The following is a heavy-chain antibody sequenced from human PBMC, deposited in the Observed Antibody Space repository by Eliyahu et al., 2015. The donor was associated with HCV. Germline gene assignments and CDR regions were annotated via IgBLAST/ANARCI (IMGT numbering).Heavy chain of an antibody. CDR2: IXPDDSNT. CDR3: ARFGGAHYSYTWYDH. J-gene: IGHJ5*02. Sequence: EVQLVQSGPEVKKPGXSLKISCKGSGYDXFGYWXAXLRQXPGKGLEXMGIIXPDDSNTRYSPSFQGQVAISADKSINTAYLQWSSLQASDSAMYYCARFGGAHYSYTWYDHWGQGTLVTVSS. CDR1: GYDXFGYW. D-gene: IGHD3-10*01. V-gene: IGHV5-51*01.